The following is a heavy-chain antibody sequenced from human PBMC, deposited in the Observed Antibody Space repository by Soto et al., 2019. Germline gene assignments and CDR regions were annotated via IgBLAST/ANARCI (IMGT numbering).Heavy chain of an antibody. CDR1: GFTFSSYG. CDR3: AKDLVVRYFDWSFDY. Sequence: PGGSLRLSCAASGFTFSSYGMHWVRQAPGKGLEWVAVISYDGSNKYYADSVKGRFTISRDNSKNTLYLQMNSLRAEDTAVYYCAKDLVVRYFDWSFDYWGQGTLVTVSS. CDR2: ISYDGSNK. D-gene: IGHD3-9*01. J-gene: IGHJ4*02. V-gene: IGHV3-30*18.